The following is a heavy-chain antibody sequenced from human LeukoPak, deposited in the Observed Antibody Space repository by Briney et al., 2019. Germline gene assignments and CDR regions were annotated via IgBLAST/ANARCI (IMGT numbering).Heavy chain of an antibody. Sequence: PGGSLRLSCAASGFTFSSYEMNWVRQAPGKGREWGSYISSSGSTIYYADSVKGRFTIARDNAKNSLYLQMSSLRAEDTAVYYCARREMAYYYDSSGTWAGDFDYWGQGTLVTVPS. CDR2: ISSSGSTI. D-gene: IGHD3-22*01. CDR3: ARREMAYYYDSSGTWAGDFDY. J-gene: IGHJ4*02. CDR1: GFTFSSYE. V-gene: IGHV3-48*03.